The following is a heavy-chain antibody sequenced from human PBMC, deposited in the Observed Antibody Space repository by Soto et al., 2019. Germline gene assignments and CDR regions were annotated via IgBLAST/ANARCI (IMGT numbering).Heavy chain of an antibody. CDR1: GYTFTGYY. CDR2: INPNSGGT. CDR3: ARGVSSSWYKDWFDP. Sequence: GASVKVSCKASGYTFTGYYMHWVRQAPGQGLEWMGWINPNSGGTNYAQKFQGWVTMTRDTSISTAYMELSRLRSDDTAVYYCARGVSSSWYKDWFDPWGQGTLVTVSS. D-gene: IGHD6-13*01. J-gene: IGHJ5*02. V-gene: IGHV1-2*04.